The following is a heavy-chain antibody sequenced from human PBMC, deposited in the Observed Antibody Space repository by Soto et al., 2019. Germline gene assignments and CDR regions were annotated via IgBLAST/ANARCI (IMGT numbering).Heavy chain of an antibody. CDR2: ISYDGSNK. CDR3: AKDFLRLRALVYYGMDV. V-gene: IGHV3-30*18. D-gene: IGHD5-12*01. CDR1: GFTFSSYG. J-gene: IGHJ6*02. Sequence: GGSLRLSCAASGFTFSSYGMHWVRQAPGKGLEWVAVISYDGSNKYYADSVKGRFTISRDNSKNTLYLQMNSLRAEDTAVYYCAKDFLRLRALVYYGMDVWGQGTMVTVSS.